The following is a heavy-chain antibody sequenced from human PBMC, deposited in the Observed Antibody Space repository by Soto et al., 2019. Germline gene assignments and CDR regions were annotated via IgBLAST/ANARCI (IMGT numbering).Heavy chain of an antibody. Sequence: PGGSLRLSCASSGFNFRNFAMHWVRQAPGRGLEWVAVLSYDRKNEYYADTVKGRFTISRDNSKNTLYLQMNSLRVEDTAVYYCATPGGASDYWGQGT. CDR2: LSYDRKNE. CDR1: GFNFRNFA. V-gene: IGHV3-30*04. D-gene: IGHD3-16*01. CDR3: ATPGGASDY. J-gene: IGHJ4*02.